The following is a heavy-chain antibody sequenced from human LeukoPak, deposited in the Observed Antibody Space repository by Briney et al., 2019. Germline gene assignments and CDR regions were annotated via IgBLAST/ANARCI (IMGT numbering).Heavy chain of an antibody. CDR1: GFTFSTNA. CDR2: ISFGSDYM. D-gene: IGHD1-26*01. J-gene: IGHJ6*02. CDR3: ARVSRSYGYYYYYGMDV. Sequence: PGGSLRLSCITSGFTFSTNAIDWVRQAPGKGLQWVAAISFGSDYMYYADSVKGRFTISRDNSKNTLYLQMNSLRAEDTAVYYCARVSRSYGYYYYYGMDVWGQGTTVTVSS. V-gene: IGHV3-21*01.